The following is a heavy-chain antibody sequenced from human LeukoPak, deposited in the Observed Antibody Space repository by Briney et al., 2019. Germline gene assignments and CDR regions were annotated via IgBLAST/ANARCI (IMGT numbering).Heavy chain of an antibody. D-gene: IGHD2-2*01. J-gene: IGHJ6*02. CDR1: GGSFSGYY. CDR3: ARGPRKDIVVVPAAMEEYGMDV. Sequence: ASETLSLTCAVYGGSFSGYYWGWIRQPPGKGLEWIGEINHSGSTNYNPSLKSRVTISVDTSKNQFSLKLSSVTAADTAVYYCARGPRKDIVVVPAAMEEYGMDVWGQGTTVTVSS. V-gene: IGHV4-34*01. CDR2: INHSGST.